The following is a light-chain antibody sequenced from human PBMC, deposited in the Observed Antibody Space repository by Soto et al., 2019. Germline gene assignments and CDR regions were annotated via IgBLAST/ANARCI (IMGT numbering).Light chain of an antibody. V-gene: IGKV1-39*01. CDR3: QQSYSTPWT. CDR1: QSISYY. J-gene: IGKJ1*01. Sequence: DIQMNQSPSSLSASVGDRVTITCRASQSISYYLNWYQQKQGRAPRLLIYSTSTLQSGVPSKFSGSASGTDFTLTISSLQPEDFATYYCQQSYSTPWTFGQGTKVGIK. CDR2: STS.